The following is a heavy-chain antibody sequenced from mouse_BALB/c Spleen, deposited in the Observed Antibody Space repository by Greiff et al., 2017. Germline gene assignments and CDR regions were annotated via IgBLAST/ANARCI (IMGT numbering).Heavy chain of an antibody. Sequence: EVMLVESGAELVKPGASVKLSCTASGFNIKDTYMHWVKQRPEQGLEWIGRIDPANGNTKYDPKFQGKATITADTSSNTAYLQLSSLTSEDTAVYYCARRRDGDYWGQGTSVTVSS. D-gene: IGHD2-3*01. J-gene: IGHJ4*01. CDR3: ARRRDGDY. V-gene: IGHV14-3*02. CDR1: GFNIKDTY. CDR2: IDPANGNT.